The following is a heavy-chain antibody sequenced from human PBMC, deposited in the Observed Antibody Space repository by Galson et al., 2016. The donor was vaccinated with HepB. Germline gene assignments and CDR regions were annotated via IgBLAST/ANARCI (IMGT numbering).Heavy chain of an antibody. D-gene: IGHD2-8*01. CDR2: INNSGST. CDR3: ARTTMVQAKGVYYFDY. V-gene: IGHV4-34*01. Sequence: SETLSLTCAVYGGSFSGYYWSWIRQPPGKGLEWIGEINNSGSTNYNPSLKGRVTISVDATKNQFSLKLRSVTAADTAVYYCARTTMVQAKGVYYFDYWGQGTLITVSS. CDR1: GGSFSGYY. J-gene: IGHJ4*02.